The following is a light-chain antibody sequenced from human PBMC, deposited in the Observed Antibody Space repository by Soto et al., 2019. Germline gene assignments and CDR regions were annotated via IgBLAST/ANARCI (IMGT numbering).Light chain of an antibody. Sequence: QSALTQPPSASGSPGQSVTISCTGTSSDVGGYNYVSWYQQHPGKAPKLMIYEVSKRPSGVPDRFSGSKSGNTASLTVSGLQAEDEADYYCSSYTSISSWVFGGGTQLTVL. CDR3: SSYTSISSWV. CDR1: SSDVGGYNY. CDR2: EVS. V-gene: IGLV2-8*01. J-gene: IGLJ3*02.